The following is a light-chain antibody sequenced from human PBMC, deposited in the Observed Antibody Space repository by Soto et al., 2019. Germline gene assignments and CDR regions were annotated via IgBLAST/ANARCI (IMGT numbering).Light chain of an antibody. V-gene: IGKV3-20*01. CDR3: QYFYNSLYT. CDR2: GAS. CDR1: QSVSSGY. J-gene: IGKJ2*01. Sequence: EIVLTQSPGTLSLSPGERATLSCRTSQSVSSGYLAWYQQKPGRAPRLLIYGASTRATGIPDRFTGSGSGTDFTLTISRLEPEDFAVYYCQYFYNSLYTFGQGTKLQI.